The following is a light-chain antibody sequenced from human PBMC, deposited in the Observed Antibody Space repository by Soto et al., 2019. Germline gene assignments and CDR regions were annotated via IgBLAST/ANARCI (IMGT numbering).Light chain of an antibody. J-gene: IGKJ4*01. Sequence: EFVLTQSPGTLSLSPGDRATLSCRASQTISSSFLAWYQQKPGQAPRLLIYGASRRPTGVPDRFSGSGSGTDYTLIISGLRTEDFAVYYCQHYGSSPPLTFGGGTKVEI. CDR1: QTISSSF. CDR2: GAS. V-gene: IGKV3-20*01. CDR3: QHYGSSPPLT.